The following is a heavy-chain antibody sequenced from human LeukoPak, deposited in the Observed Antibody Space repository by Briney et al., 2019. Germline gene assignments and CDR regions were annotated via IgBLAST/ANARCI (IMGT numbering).Heavy chain of an antibody. CDR2: ITSNGGST. D-gene: IGHD3-9*01. CDR1: GFTFSTYT. J-gene: IGHJ4*02. CDR3: ARVLRYFDWSSYDY. V-gene: IGHV3-64*01. Sequence: GGSDRLFCAASGFTFSTYTMHWVRQAPGKGLEYVSAITSNGGSTYHANSVKGRFTISRDNSKNTLYLQMGSLRAEDMAVYYCARVLRYFDWSSYDYWGQGTLV.